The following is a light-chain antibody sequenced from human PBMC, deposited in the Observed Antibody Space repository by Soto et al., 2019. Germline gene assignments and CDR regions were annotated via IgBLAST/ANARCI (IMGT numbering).Light chain of an antibody. J-gene: IGKJ1*01. CDR1: QSITNN. CDR2: RAS. CDR3: HQYENWPKT. Sequence: EIVMTQSPPTLSVSPGERATLSCRASQSITNNVAWFQQKPGQAPSLLIFRASVRASGVPARFSGSGSGTEFTLTISRLQSEDFAVYFCHQYENWPKTFGQGTKVEI. V-gene: IGKV3-15*01.